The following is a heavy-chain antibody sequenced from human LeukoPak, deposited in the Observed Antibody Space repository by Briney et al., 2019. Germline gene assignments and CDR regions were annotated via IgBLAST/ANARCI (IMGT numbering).Heavy chain of an antibody. CDR2: TRQDGSEK. D-gene: IGHD1-26*01. Sequence: PGGSLRLSCAASGFTFSSYWMSWVRQAPGKGLERVANTRQDGSEKYYVDSVKGRFTISRDNAKNSLYLQMNSLRAEDTAVYYCASTFELLDIWGQGTMVTVSS. V-gene: IGHV3-7*01. CDR1: GFTFSSYW. CDR3: ASTFELLDI. J-gene: IGHJ3*02.